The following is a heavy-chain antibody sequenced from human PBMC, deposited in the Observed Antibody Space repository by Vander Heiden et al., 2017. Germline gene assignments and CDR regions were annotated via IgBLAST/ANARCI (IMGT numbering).Heavy chain of an antibody. CDR1: RGSFGNYP. CDR3: ARLLVGATGAFDI. J-gene: IGHJ3*02. V-gene: IGHV1-69*01. D-gene: IGHD1-26*01. Sequence: QVQLVQSGAEVKRPASSVEVSAKASRGSFGNYPISWVPQAPGQGLQWMGGIMAIFGTANYEQKFQGRVTITADESTSTAYMELSSLRSEDTAVYYCARLLVGATGAFDIWGQGTLVTVSS. CDR2: IMAIFGTA.